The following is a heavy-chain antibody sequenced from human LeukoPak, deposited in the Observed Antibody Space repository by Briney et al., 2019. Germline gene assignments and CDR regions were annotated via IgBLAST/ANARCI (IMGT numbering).Heavy chain of an antibody. J-gene: IGHJ4*02. CDR3: ARVIRAAPGKGYFDY. CDR1: GFIFSTYA. D-gene: IGHD6-13*01. V-gene: IGHV3-23*01. Sequence: GGSLRLSCAPSGFIFSTYALSWVRQAPGKGLEWASSTSGSGGSTYHADSVKGRFTISRDSSKNTLYLQMNSLRAEDTAIYYCARVIRAAPGKGYFDYWGQGTLVTVSS. CDR2: TSGSGGST.